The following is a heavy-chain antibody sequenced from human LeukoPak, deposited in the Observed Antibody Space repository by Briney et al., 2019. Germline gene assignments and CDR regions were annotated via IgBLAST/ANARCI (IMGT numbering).Heavy chain of an antibody. CDR1: GFTFSSYA. CDR3: ARDYGGNYYFDY. Sequence: GRSLRLSCAASGFTFSSYAMHWVRQAPGKGLEWVAVISYDGSNKYYADSVKGRFTISRDNSKNTLYLQMNSLRAEDTAVYYCARDYGGNYYFDYWGQGTLVTVSS. D-gene: IGHD4-23*01. V-gene: IGHV3-30-3*01. CDR2: ISYDGSNK. J-gene: IGHJ4*02.